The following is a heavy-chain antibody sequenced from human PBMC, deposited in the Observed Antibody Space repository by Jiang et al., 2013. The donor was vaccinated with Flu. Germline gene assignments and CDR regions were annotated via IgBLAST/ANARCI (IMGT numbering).Heavy chain of an antibody. CDR1: GFTFSSYW. Sequence: LLESGGGLVQPGGSLRLSCAASGFTFSSYWMSWVRQAPGKGLEWVANIKQDGSEKYYVDSVKGRFTISRDNAKNSLYLQMNSLRAEDTAVYYCARGIVGAPAPFDYWGQGTLVTVSS. D-gene: IGHD1-26*01. J-gene: IGHJ4*02. CDR2: IKQDGSEK. CDR3: ARGIVGAPAPFDY. V-gene: IGHV3-7*01.